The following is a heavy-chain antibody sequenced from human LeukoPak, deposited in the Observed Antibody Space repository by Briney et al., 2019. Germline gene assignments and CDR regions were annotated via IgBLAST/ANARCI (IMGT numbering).Heavy chain of an antibody. CDR2: INHSGST. CDR3: AQSYNWFDP. CDR1: GGSFSGYY. J-gene: IGHJ5*02. Sequence: PSETLSLTCAVYGGSFSGYYWSWLRQPPGKGLEWIGEINHSGSTNYDPSLKSRVTISVDTSKNQFSLKLSSVTAADTAVYYCAQSYNWFDPWGQGTLVTVSS. V-gene: IGHV4-34*01.